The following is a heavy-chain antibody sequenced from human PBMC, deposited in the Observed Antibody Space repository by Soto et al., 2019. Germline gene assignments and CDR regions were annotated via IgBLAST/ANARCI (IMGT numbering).Heavy chain of an antibody. CDR1: GGTFSSYS. D-gene: IGHD6-6*01. J-gene: IGHJ4*02. V-gene: IGHV1-69*13. Sequence: SVKVSCKASGGTFSSYSISWVRQAPGQGLEWMGGIIPIFGTANYAQKFQGRVTITVDESTSTAYMELSSLRSEGTAVYYCARGFREYSSSAPFDYWGQGTLVTVSS. CDR3: ARGFREYSSSAPFDY. CDR2: IIPIFGTA.